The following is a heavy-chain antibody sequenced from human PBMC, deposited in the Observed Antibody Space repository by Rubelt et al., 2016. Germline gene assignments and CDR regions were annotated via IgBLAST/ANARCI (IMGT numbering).Heavy chain of an antibody. CDR2: ISSGGRTI. V-gene: IGHV3-48*04. CDR1: GFIFSTYG. J-gene: IGHJ4*02. CDR3: ARDLIAVTGDDYVDY. Sequence: EVQMVESGGGLVQPGGSLRLSCAASGFIFSTYGINWVRQAPGKGLDWVAYISSGGRTIYYADSVKGRFTISRDNARNSLYLKMNSLRAEDTAGYYCARDLIAVTGDDYVDYWGRGTLVTVSS. D-gene: IGHD6-19*01.